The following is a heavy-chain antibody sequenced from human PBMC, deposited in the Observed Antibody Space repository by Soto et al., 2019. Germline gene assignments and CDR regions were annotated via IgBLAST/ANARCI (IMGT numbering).Heavy chain of an antibody. CDR3: ARDYRDSSGYYAGFDF. Sequence: LRVSCADSGFTVSSDHMTWVRQPPGKGLEWVSVIYSGGSTYYADSVKGRFTISRDNPKNTVYLQRNSLRAEDTAVYYCARDYRDSSGYYAGFDFWGQGTLVTVSS. D-gene: IGHD3-22*01. CDR2: IYSGGST. V-gene: IGHV3-53*01. J-gene: IGHJ4*01. CDR1: GFTVSSDH.